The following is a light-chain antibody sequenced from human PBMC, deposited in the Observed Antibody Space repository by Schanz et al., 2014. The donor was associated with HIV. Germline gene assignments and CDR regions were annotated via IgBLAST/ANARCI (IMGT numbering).Light chain of an antibody. CDR1: SSDVGGYNY. J-gene: IGLJ2*01. V-gene: IGLV2-11*01. CDR3: CSYAGSYTYVV. Sequence: QSALTQPPSASGSPGQSITISCPGTSSDVGGYNYVSWYQQPPGKAPKVMIYDVSNRPSGLPDRFSGSKSGNTASLTISVLQAEDEADYYCCSYAGSYTYVVFRGGTKLTVL. CDR2: DVS.